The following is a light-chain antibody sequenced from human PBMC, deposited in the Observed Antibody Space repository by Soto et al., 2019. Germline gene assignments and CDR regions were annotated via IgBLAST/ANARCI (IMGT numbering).Light chain of an antibody. CDR3: SSYTSTTSYV. Sequence: QSALTQPASVSDSPGQSITISCIGTSSDIGSSDHVSWLQQHPGRAPKLIIYDVYNRPSGVSHRFSGSKTGNTASLIISGLQAEDEADYYCSSYTSTTSYVFGSGTKLTVL. J-gene: IGLJ1*01. CDR1: SSDIGSSDH. V-gene: IGLV2-14*03. CDR2: DVY.